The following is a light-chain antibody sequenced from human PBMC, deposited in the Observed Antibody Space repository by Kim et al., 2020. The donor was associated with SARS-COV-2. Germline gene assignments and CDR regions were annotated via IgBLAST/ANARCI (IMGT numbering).Light chain of an antibody. V-gene: IGLV6-57*03. CDR1: SGSIASNY. CDR2: EDN. CDR3: QSYDSSNPVV. J-gene: IGLJ2*01. Sequence: KTVTMSCDRSSGSIASNYVQWYQQRPGSAPTTMIYEDNQRPSGVPDRFSGSIDSSSNSASLTISGLKTEDEADYYCQSYDSSNPVVFGGGTQLTVL.